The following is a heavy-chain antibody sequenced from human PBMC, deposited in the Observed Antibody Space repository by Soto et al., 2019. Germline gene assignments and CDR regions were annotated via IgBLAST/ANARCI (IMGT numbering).Heavy chain of an antibody. CDR3: AKHSSGWYKYFDY. V-gene: IGHV3-23*01. J-gene: IGHJ4*02. Sequence: LSCAASGFTFSSYAMSWVRQAPGKGLEWVSAISGSGGSTYYADSVKGRFTISRDNSKNTLYLQMNSLRAEDTAVYYCAKHSSGWYKYFDYWGQGTLVTVSS. CDR2: ISGSGGST. D-gene: IGHD6-19*01. CDR1: GFTFSSYA.